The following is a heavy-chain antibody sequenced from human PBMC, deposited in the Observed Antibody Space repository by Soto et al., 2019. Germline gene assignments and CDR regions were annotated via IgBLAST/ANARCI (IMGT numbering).Heavy chain of an antibody. CDR3: AKDQSALDY. Sequence: GGSLRLSCAASGFTFSSYGMHWVRQAPGKWLEWVALISSDEIYKFYADSVKGRFTISRDNSKNTVFLQLNSLSAEDTAVYYCAKDQSALDYWGRGXLVTVYS. J-gene: IGHJ4*02. V-gene: IGHV3-30*18. CDR1: GFTFSSYG. CDR2: ISSDEIYK.